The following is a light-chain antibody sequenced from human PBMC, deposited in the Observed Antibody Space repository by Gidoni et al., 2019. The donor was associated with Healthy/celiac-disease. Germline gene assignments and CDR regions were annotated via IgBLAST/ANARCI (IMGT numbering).Light chain of an antibody. CDR2: DAS. V-gene: IGKV1-13*02. J-gene: IGKJ5*01. Sequence: AIQLTQSPSSLSSSVGDRVTITCRASQGISSALAWYQQKPGKAPKLLIYDASSLESGVPSRFSGSGSGTDFTLTISSLQPEDFATYYWQQFNSYFITFGQGTRLEIK. CDR3: QQFNSYFIT. CDR1: QGISSA.